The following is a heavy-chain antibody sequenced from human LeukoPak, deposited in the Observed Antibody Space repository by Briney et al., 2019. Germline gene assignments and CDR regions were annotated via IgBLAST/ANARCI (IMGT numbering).Heavy chain of an antibody. J-gene: IGHJ4*02. CDR1: GFIFSGFW. V-gene: IGHV3-7*03. Sequence: GGSLRLSCAASGFIFSGFWMTWVRQAPGKGLEWVANIKQDGTEKYYVDSVMGRFTISRDNAKNSLYLQMNSLRVEDTAVYYCVRGKGDDYWGQGTLVTVSS. CDR3: VRGKGDDY. D-gene: IGHD3-16*01. CDR2: IKQDGTEK.